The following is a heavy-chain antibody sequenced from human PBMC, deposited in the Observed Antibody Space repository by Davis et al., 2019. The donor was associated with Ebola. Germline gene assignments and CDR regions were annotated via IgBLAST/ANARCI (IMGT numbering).Heavy chain of an antibody. D-gene: IGHD3-10*01. CDR1: GYDFTSSW. V-gene: IGHV5-51*01. J-gene: IGHJ6*04. CDR2: IYPGDSDT. CDR3: VRHKTSYGPGGMDV. Sequence: GESLKISCKGSGYDFTSSWIAWVRLMPGKGLEWMGIIYPGDSDTRYNPSFQGQVDISADRSLDTAYLQWSSLKASDTAIYYCVRHKTSYGPGGMDVWGKGTTVTVSS.